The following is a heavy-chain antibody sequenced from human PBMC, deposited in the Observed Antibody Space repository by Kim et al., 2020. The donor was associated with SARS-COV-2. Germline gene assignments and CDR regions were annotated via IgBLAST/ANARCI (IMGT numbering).Heavy chain of an antibody. CDR1: GFTFSDYY. CDR2: ISSSGTYT. J-gene: IGHJ4*02. V-gene: IGHV3-11*05. D-gene: IGHD6-13*01. Sequence: GGSLRLSCAASGFTFSDYYMTWIRQAPGKGLEWVSYISSSGTYTKYADSLKGRFTISRDNAKNSLYLQMNSLRADDAAVYYCARDPVGSSSWYCFDYWGQGTRVTVSS. CDR3: ARDPVGSSSWYCFDY.